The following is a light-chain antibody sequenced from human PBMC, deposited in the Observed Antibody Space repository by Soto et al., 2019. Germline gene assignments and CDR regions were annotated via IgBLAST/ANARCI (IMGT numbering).Light chain of an antibody. V-gene: IGKV3-15*01. CDR2: GAS. CDR1: QSVGIN. J-gene: IGKJ5*01. CDR3: QHYNNWPIT. Sequence: QSPGTLSLSQGERATLSCRASQSVGINVAWYQQKPGQAPRLLIYGASTRATGVPARFSGSGSGTDFTLTISSLQAADFAVYHCQHYNNWPITFGQGTRLEIK.